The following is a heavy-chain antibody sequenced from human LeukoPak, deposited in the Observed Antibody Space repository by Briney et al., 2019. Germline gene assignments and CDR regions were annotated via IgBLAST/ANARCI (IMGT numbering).Heavy chain of an antibody. D-gene: IGHD2-15*01. CDR2: IIPILGIA. CDR1: GGTFSSYA. V-gene: IGHV1-69*04. Sequence: ASVKVSCKASGGTFSSYAISWVRQAPGQGLEWMGRIIPILGIANCAQKFQGRVTITADKSTSTAYMELSSLRSEDTAVYYCARDDCSGGSCPNDYWGQGTLVTVSS. J-gene: IGHJ4*02. CDR3: ARDDCSGGSCPNDY.